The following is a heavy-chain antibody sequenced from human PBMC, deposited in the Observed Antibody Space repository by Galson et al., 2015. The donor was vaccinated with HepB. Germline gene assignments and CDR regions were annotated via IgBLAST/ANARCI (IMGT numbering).Heavy chain of an antibody. V-gene: IGHV3-30*18. CDR3: AKSYGDYVLDYFDY. CDR1: ELTFSSYG. CDR2: ISYDGSNK. Sequence: SLRLSCAASELTFSSYGMNWVRQAPGKGLEWVAVISYDGSNKYYVESVKGRFTISRDNSKNTLYLRMNSLRAEDTAVYYCAKSYGDYVLDYFDYWGQGTLVTVSS. D-gene: IGHD4-17*01. J-gene: IGHJ4*02.